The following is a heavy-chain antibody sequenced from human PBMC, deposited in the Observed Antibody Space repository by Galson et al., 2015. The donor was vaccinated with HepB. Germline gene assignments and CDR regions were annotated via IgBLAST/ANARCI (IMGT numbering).Heavy chain of an antibody. D-gene: IGHD1-26*01. CDR1: GDTFSSYA. J-gene: IGHJ4*02. CDR3: ATVEYSGSQRVFDN. V-gene: IGHV1-69*06. Sequence: SVKVSCKASGDTFSSYATSWVRQAPGQGLEWMGGIIPTIGTASYAQKFQGRVMITADKSMSTAYMELSNLRFEDTAVYYCATVEYSGSQRVFDNWGQGTQVTVSS. CDR2: IIPTIGTA.